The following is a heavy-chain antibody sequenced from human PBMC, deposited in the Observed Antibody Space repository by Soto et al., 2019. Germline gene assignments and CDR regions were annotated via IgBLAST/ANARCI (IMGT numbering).Heavy chain of an antibody. CDR3: AKDGSYDTTLGAFDI. CDR2: ISYDGSNE. D-gene: IGHD3-22*01. J-gene: IGHJ3*02. Sequence: QVQLVESGGGVVQPGRSLRLSCAASGFTFSSYDMHWVRQAPGKGLEWVAVISYDGSNEYYADSVKGRFTISRDNSKNTLYLQMNSLRAEDTAVYYCAKDGSYDTTLGAFDICGQVTMVTVSS. V-gene: IGHV3-30*18. CDR1: GFTFSSYD.